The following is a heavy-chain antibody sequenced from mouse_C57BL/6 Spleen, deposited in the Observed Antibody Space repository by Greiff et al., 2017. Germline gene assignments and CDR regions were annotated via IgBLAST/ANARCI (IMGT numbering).Heavy chain of an antibody. CDR3: ARTLYYYGSSHAMDY. CDR1: GYAFSSSW. V-gene: IGHV1-82*01. D-gene: IGHD1-1*01. Sequence: QVQLKESGPELVKPGASVKISCKASGYAFSSSWMNWVKQRPGKGLEWIGRIYPGDGDTNYNGKFKGKATLTADKSSSTAYMQLSSLTSEDSAVYFCARTLYYYGSSHAMDYWGQGTSVTVSS. CDR2: IYPGDGDT. J-gene: IGHJ4*01.